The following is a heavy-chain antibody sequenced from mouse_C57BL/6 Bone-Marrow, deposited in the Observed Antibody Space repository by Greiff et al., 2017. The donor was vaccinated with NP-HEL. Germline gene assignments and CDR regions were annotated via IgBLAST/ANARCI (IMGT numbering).Heavy chain of an antibody. V-gene: IGHV1-64*01. J-gene: IGHJ3*01. CDR2: INPNSGGT. CDR1: GYTFTDYW. CDR3: ARFRWLLPFAY. D-gene: IGHD2-3*01. Sequence: QVQLQQPGAELVKPGASVKMSCKASGYTFTDYWMNWVKQRHGQGLEWIGRINPNSGGTNYNEKFKGKATLTVDKSSSTAYMQLSSLTSEDSAVXYCARFRWLLPFAYRGQGTLVTVS.